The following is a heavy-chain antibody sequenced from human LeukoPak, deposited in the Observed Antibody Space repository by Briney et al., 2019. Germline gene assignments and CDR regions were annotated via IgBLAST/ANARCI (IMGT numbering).Heavy chain of an antibody. Sequence: GGSLRLSCAASGFTFSSYGMHWVRQAPGKGLEWVAVISYDGSNKYYADSVKGRFTISRDNSKNTLYLQMNSLRAEDTAVYYCAKDEEGGDYHYYYYGMDVWGQGTTVTVSS. CDR1: GFTFSSYG. CDR2: ISYDGSNK. D-gene: IGHD4-17*01. J-gene: IGHJ6*02. CDR3: AKDEEGGDYHYYYYGMDV. V-gene: IGHV3-30*18.